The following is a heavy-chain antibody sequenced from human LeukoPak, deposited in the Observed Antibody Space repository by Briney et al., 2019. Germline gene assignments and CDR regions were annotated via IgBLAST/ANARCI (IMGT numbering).Heavy chain of an antibody. Sequence: GASVKVSCKASGYTFTSYDINWVRQATGQGLEWMGWMNPNSGNTGYAQKFQGGVTMTRNTSISTAYMELSSLRSEDTAVYYCLLRGDGYNLFDYWGQGTLVTVSS. CDR1: GYTFTSYD. J-gene: IGHJ4*02. D-gene: IGHD5-24*01. CDR2: MNPNSGNT. V-gene: IGHV1-8*01. CDR3: LLRGDGYNLFDY.